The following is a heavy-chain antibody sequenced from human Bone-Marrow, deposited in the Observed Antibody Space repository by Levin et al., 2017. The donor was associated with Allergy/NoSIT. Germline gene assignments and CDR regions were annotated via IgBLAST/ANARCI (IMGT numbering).Heavy chain of an antibody. CDR3: ARGGPNFAVSTYFDY. Sequence: RAGGSLRLSCKASGDTFSNCAIHWVRQAPGQGLEWMGGTVPIFGNAKYAQKFQGRISITADESTSTVSMELTSLTSEDTAVYYCARGGPNFAVSTYFDYWGQGTLVTVSS. V-gene: IGHV1-69*01. J-gene: IGHJ4*02. CDR1: GDTFSNCA. D-gene: IGHD3-3*01. CDR2: TVPIFGNA.